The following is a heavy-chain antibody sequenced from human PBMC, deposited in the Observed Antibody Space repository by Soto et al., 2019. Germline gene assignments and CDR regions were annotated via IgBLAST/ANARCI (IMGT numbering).Heavy chain of an antibody. V-gene: IGHV1-69*01. CDR3: ATTYYYGSGISAAFDI. D-gene: IGHD3-10*01. Sequence: QVQLVQSAAEVKKPGSSVTVSCQASGGPFSSYAISWVRQAPGQGLEWVGGIIAICGTAHCAQKFQGRVTITGDESTSTAYMELSSLRSEATAVYYWATTYYYGSGISAAFDIWGRGTMVTVSS. CDR1: GGPFSSYA. CDR2: IIAICGTA. J-gene: IGHJ3*02.